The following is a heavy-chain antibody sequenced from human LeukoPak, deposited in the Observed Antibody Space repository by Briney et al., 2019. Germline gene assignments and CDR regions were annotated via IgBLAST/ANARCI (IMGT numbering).Heavy chain of an antibody. CDR1: GFTFSSTY. J-gene: IGHJ4*02. CDR3: AKEGHKHGIPYFDC. V-gene: IGHV3-23*01. Sequence: PGGSLRLSCAASGFTFSSTYMSWVRQAPGKGLEWVSGINDDGGSTYYADSVKGRFTISRDNSRNTLYLQMNSLRADDTAVYYCAKEGHKHGIPYFDCWGQGALVTVSS. CDR2: INDDGGST. D-gene: IGHD2-8*01.